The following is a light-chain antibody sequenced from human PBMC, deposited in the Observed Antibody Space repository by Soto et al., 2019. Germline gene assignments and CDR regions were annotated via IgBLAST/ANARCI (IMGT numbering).Light chain of an antibody. Sequence: QSVLTQPPSASGTPGQRVTISCSGSNSNIGNNFAYWYKQIPGTAPKLLLFRNDQRPSDVPDRLSGSKSGTSASLSISGLRSWDEADYYCAAWDDSLKGVVFGGGPKATVL. J-gene: IGLJ2*01. V-gene: IGLV1-47*01. CDR3: AAWDDSLKGVV. CDR2: RND. CDR1: NSNIGNNF.